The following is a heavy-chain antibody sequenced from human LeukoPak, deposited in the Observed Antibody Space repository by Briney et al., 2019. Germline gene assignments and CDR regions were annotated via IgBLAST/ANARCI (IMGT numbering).Heavy chain of an antibody. V-gene: IGHV3-30-3*01. J-gene: IGHJ4*02. D-gene: IGHD6-13*01. CDR3: ARGESSSWYEDY. CDR2: ISYDGSNK. CDR1: GFTFSSYA. Sequence: GGSRRLSCAASGFTFSSYAMHWVRQAPGKGLEWVAVISYDGSNKYYADSVKGRFTISRDNSKNTLYLQMNSLRAEDTAVYYCARGESSSWYEDYWGQGTLVTVSS.